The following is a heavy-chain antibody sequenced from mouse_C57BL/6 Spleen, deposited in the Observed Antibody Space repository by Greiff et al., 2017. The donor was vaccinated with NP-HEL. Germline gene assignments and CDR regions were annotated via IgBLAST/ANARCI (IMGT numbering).Heavy chain of an antibody. CDR2: INPNNGGT. V-gene: IGHV1-18*01. J-gene: IGHJ1*03. CDR1: GYTFTDYN. Sequence: EVQLQESGPELVKPGASVKIPCKASGYTFTDYNMDWVKQSHGKSLEWIGDINPNNGGTIYNQKFKGKATLTVDKSSSTAYMELRSLTSEDTAVYYCARTSLRYYGSSYRYFDVWGTGTTVTVSS. D-gene: IGHD1-1*01. CDR3: ARTSLRYYGSSYRYFDV.